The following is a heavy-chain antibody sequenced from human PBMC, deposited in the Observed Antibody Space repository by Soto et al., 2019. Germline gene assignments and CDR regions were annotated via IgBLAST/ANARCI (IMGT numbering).Heavy chain of an antibody. V-gene: IGHV4-4*02. CDR2: IYHSGST. CDR3: ARESGYDSHQARYYYYYMDV. D-gene: IGHD3-3*01. J-gene: IGHJ6*03. Sequence: SATLSLTCAVSSGSISSSNWWSWVRQPPGKGLEWIGEIYHSGSTNYNPPLKSRVTISVDKSKNQFSLKLSSVTAADTAVYYCARESGYDSHQARYYYYYMDVWGKGTTVTVSS. CDR1: SGSISSSNW.